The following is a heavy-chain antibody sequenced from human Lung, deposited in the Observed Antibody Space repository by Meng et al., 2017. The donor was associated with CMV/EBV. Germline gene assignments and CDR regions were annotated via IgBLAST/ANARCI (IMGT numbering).Heavy chain of an antibody. D-gene: IGHD1-26*01. CDR3: ARTVGRELHFDY. V-gene: IGHV2-70*18. Sequence: SGXXLVXPTQTLTLTCTFSGFSLSTSGMCVSWVRQPPGKALEWLALIDWDDDKYYSTSLKTRLTIPKDTSKNQVVLTMTNMDPVDTATYYCARTVGRELHFDYWXQGTXVTVSS. CDR1: GFSLSTSGMC. CDR2: IDWDDDK. J-gene: IGHJ4*02.